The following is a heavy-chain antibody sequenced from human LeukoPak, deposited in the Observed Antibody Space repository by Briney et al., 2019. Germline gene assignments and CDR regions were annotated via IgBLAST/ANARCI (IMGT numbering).Heavy chain of an antibody. CDR1: GFTFSSYA. Sequence: GGSLRLSCAASGFTFSSYAMSWVCQAPGKGLEWVPAISGSGGSTYYADSVKGRFTISRDNSKNTLYLQMNGLRAEDTAVYYCAKENPGITMVRGVPMYYFDYWGQGTLVTVSS. V-gene: IGHV3-23*01. D-gene: IGHD3-10*01. CDR2: ISGSGGST. CDR3: AKENPGITMVRGVPMYYFDY. J-gene: IGHJ4*02.